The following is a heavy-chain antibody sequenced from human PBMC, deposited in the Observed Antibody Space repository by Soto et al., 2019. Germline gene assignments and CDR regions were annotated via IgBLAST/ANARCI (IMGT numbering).Heavy chain of an antibody. CDR3: ARDALSRDSI. CDR1: GGSISSGGYY. Sequence: QVQLQESGPGLVKPSQTLSLTCTVSGGSISSGGYYWSWIRQHPGKGLEWIGYISYSGSTYYNPSLXSXVXMXXDTSKSQFSLKLSSVTAADTAVYYCARDALSRDSIWGQGTLVTVSS. D-gene: IGHD3-22*01. CDR2: ISYSGST. J-gene: IGHJ4*02. V-gene: IGHV4-31*03.